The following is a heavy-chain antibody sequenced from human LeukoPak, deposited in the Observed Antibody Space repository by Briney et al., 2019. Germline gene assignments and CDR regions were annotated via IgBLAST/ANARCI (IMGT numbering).Heavy chain of an antibody. D-gene: IGHD6-19*01. J-gene: IGHJ4*02. Sequence: PGGSLRLSCAASGFTVSSNYMSWVRQAPGKGLEWVSVIYSGGSTYYADSVKGRFTISRDNSKNTLYLQMNSLRAEDTAVYYCARAYTGYSSGWYEYWGQGTLVTVSS. CDR2: IYSGGST. CDR1: GFTVSSNY. V-gene: IGHV3-53*01. CDR3: ARAYTGYSSGWYEY.